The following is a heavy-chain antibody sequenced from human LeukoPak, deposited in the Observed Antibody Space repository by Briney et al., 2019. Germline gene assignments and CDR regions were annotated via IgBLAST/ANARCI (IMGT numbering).Heavy chain of an antibody. CDR2: ISAYNGNT. Sequence: ASVRVSCKASGYTFTSYGISWVRQAPGQGLEWMGWISAYNGNTNYTQKLQGRVTMPTDTSTSTAYMELRSLRPDDTAVYYCAREEWELPTGVFDYWGQGTLVTVCS. D-gene: IGHD1-26*01. CDR3: AREEWELPTGVFDY. J-gene: IGHJ4*02. CDR1: GYTFTSYG. V-gene: IGHV1-18*01.